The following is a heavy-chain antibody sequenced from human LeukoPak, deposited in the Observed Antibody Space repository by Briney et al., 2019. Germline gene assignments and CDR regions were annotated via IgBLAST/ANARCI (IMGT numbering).Heavy chain of an antibody. CDR1: GYTLTELS. J-gene: IGHJ3*02. CDR2: ISVYNGNT. V-gene: IGHV1-18*01. Sequence: ASVKVSCKVSGYTLTELSMHWVRQAPGQGLEWMGWISVYNGNTNYAQRLQGRVTMTTDTSTSTAYMELRSLRSDDTAVYYCARPRRCSSTTCTDAFDIWGQGTMVTVSS. CDR3: ARPRRCSSTTCTDAFDI. D-gene: IGHD2-2*01.